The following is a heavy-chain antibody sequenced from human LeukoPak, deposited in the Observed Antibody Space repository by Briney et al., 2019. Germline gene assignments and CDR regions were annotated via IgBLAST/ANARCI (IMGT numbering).Heavy chain of an antibody. Sequence: GGSLRLSCAASGFTFSTYAMSWVRQAPGKGLEWVSGISGSGGITYYADSVRGRFTTSRDNSKNTLYLQMNSLRAEDTAVYYCAKDLQVNTYYYDFRVGSPFDIWGQGTMVTVSS. CDR1: GFTFSTYA. CDR2: ISGSGGIT. D-gene: IGHD3-22*01. J-gene: IGHJ3*02. V-gene: IGHV3-23*01. CDR3: AKDLQVNTYYYDFRVGSPFDI.